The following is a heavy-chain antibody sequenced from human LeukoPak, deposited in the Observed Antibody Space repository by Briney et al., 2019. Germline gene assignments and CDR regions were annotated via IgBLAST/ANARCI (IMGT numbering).Heavy chain of an antibody. CDR2: IRWDGGST. Sequence: PGGSLRLSCAASGFTFDDYAMQWVRQAPGKGLEWVSLIRWDGGSTYYADSVKGRFTISRDNSKNSLYLQMNSLRAEDTALYYCAKDRGRDFWTLSYFDYWGQGTLVTVSS. CDR1: GFTFDDYA. CDR3: AKDRGRDFWTLSYFDY. V-gene: IGHV3-43D*03. J-gene: IGHJ4*02. D-gene: IGHD3-3*01.